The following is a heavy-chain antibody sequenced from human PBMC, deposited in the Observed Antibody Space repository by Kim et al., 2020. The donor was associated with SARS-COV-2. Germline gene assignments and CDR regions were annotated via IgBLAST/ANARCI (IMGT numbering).Heavy chain of an antibody. J-gene: IGHJ4*02. Sequence: YSDTAKGQFTISRDNSKNTLNLQMNSVRDEDTAVYYCAKDPRRERYYFDYWGQGTLVTVSS. CDR3: AKDPRRERYYFDY. V-gene: IGHV3-30*02. D-gene: IGHD1-26*01.